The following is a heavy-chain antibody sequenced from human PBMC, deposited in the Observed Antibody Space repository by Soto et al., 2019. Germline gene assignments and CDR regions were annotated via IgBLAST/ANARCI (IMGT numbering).Heavy chain of an antibody. Sequence: EVHLLESGGGLVQPGGSLRLSCAASGFSFSNYGMTWVRQAPGKGLAWVSSVSADGQTTYYAESVRGRFTISRDSSKGTLYLQMDSLRADDTAVYYCAKEASVPSLGEFWYFDLWGRGTHVTVSS. V-gene: IGHV3-23*01. J-gene: IGHJ2*01. CDR2: VSADGQTT. CDR3: AKEASVPSLGEFWYFDL. D-gene: IGHD3-10*01. CDR1: GFSFSNYG.